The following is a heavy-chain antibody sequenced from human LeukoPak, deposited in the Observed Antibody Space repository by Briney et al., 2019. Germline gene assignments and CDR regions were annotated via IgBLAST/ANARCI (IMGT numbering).Heavy chain of an antibody. V-gene: IGHV3-74*01. CDR2: IYSDGSST. D-gene: IGHD5/OR15-5a*01. CDR1: RFTFNSYA. CDR3: IRGGSTYFQH. Sequence: GGSLRLPCAASRFTFNSYAMSWVRQAPGKGLVWVSRIYSDGSSTNYADSAKGRFTSSRDNAKNTLFLQMNSLRAEDTAVYYCIRGGSTYFQHWGQGTLVTVSS. J-gene: IGHJ1*01.